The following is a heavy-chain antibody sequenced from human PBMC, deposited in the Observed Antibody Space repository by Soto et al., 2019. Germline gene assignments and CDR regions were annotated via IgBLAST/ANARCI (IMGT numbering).Heavy chain of an antibody. J-gene: IGHJ4*02. CDR2: ISYDGSNK. CDR1: GFTFSSYG. Sequence: QVQLVESGGGVVQPGRSLRLSCAASGFTFSSYGMHWVRQAPGKGLEWVAVISYDGSNKYYADSVKDRFTISRDNSKNTLYLQMNSLRAEDTAVYYCAKERGGGYYFDYWGQGTLVTVSS. V-gene: IGHV3-30*18. CDR3: AKERGGGYYFDY. D-gene: IGHD2-15*01.